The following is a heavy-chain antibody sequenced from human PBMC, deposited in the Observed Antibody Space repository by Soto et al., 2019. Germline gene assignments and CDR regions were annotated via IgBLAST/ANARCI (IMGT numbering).Heavy chain of an antibody. Sequence: QVQLQESGPGLVMPSQTLSLTCTVSGASVSSRIYYWSWLRQLPGKGLEWMGYIHYSGTTYYSPSLKSQVAISLDTSDNQFSLRLSSVTAADTAVYYCAREGNCGGGSCTFDFWGQGTLVTVSS. V-gene: IGHV4-31*01. CDR2: IHYSGTT. CDR1: GASVSSRIYY. CDR3: AREGNCGGGSCTFDF. J-gene: IGHJ4*02. D-gene: IGHD2-15*01.